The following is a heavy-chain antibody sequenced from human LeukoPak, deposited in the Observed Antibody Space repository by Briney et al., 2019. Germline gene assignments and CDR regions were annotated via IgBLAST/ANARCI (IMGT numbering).Heavy chain of an antibody. CDR2: MSGNGDTT. CDR1: GFSFSSYT. V-gene: IGHV3-64*01. D-gene: IGHD2-2*01. CDR3: ARDSSTTNYYYGMDV. J-gene: IGHJ6*02. Sequence: PGGSLRLSCAASGFSFSSYTMHWVRQAPGKGLEYVSAMSGNGDTTYYAKSLKGRFTISRDNSKNTLYLQMGSLRAEDMAVYYCARDSSTTNYYYGMDVWGQGTTVTVSS.